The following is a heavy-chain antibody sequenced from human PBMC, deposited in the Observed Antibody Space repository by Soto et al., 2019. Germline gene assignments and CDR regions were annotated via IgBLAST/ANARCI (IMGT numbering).Heavy chain of an antibody. D-gene: IGHD2-21*02. CDR2: IYPDSGGT. J-gene: IGHJ5*02. CDR1: GYTFSGFY. CDR3: RVTSVSEVDX. Sequence: SVKVSCKTSGYTFSGFYIHWVRQAPGQGLESMGWIYPDSGGTDYAQKFQGRVTMTRDTSSSTDYMELSRLRSDDTAVYYCRVTSVSEVDXWGQGTLVTVSX. V-gene: IGHV1-2*02.